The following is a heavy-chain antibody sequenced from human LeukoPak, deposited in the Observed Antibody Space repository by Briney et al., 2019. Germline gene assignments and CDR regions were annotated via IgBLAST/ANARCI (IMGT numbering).Heavy chain of an antibody. D-gene: IGHD6-13*01. CDR3: ARDSQAAAGYYFDY. Sequence: ASVKVSCKASGYTFTSYDINWVRQATGQGLEWMGWINPNSGGTNYAQKFQGWVTMTRDTSISTAYMELSRLRSDDTAVYYCARDSQAAAGYYFDYWGQGTLVTVSS. V-gene: IGHV1-2*04. CDR1: GYTFTSYD. J-gene: IGHJ4*02. CDR2: INPNSGGT.